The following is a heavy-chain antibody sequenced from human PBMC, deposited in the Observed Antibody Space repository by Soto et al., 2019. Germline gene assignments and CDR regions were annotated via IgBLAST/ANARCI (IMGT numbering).Heavy chain of an antibody. CDR1: GFTFSSYA. CDR2: ISGSGGST. D-gene: IGHD2-15*01. CDR3: AKDPEDIVVVVAAPTSVRPYGMDV. V-gene: IGHV3-23*01. Sequence: EVQLLESGGGLVQPGGSLRLSCAASGFTFSSYAMSWVRQAPGKGLEWVSAISGSGGSTYYADSVKGRFTISRDNSKNTLYLQMNSLRAEDTAVYYCAKDPEDIVVVVAAPTSVRPYGMDVWGQGTTVTVSS. J-gene: IGHJ6*02.